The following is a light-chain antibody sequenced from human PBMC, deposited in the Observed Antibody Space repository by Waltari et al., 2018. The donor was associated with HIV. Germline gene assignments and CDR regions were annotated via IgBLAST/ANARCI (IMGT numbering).Light chain of an antibody. V-gene: IGLV3-21*02. J-gene: IGLJ2*01. CDR3: QVWDSGSDHPDVV. CDR1: KLGSKS. Sequence: SYVLTQPTSVSVAPGQPPRITCGGNKLGSKSVHWHQQKPGQAPVLVVYDDNDRPPGIPERFFGSNAGNTATLTITRGEAGDEADYYCQVWDSGSDHPDVVFGGGTKLTVL. CDR2: DDN.